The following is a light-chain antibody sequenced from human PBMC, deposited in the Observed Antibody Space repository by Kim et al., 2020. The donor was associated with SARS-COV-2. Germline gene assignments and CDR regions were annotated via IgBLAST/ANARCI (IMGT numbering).Light chain of an antibody. CDR1: QNIMKY. CDR3: QQSNITPLT. J-gene: IGKJ1*01. Sequence: DIQMTQSPSALSASVGDRVTITCRASQNIMKYLNWYQKKLGRAPKVLIYAASNLQSGVPSRFTGSGSGTDFTLTISSLQPEDFATYYCQQSNITPLTFGQGTKVDIK. CDR2: AAS. V-gene: IGKV1-39*01.